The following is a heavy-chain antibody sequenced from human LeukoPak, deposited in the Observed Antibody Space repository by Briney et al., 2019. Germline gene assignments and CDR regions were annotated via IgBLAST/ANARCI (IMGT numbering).Heavy chain of an antibody. CDR2: IIPIFGTA. CDR1: VGTFSSYA. J-gene: IGHJ4*02. Sequence: ASVTVSCKASVGTFSSYAISWVRQAPGQGLEGMGGIIPIFGTANNAQKFQGRVTITADESTSTAYMELSSLRSEDTAVYYCARDRGMGGSSWYLSTFDYWGQGTLVTVSS. V-gene: IGHV1-69*13. CDR3: ARDRGMGGSSWYLSTFDY. D-gene: IGHD6-13*01.